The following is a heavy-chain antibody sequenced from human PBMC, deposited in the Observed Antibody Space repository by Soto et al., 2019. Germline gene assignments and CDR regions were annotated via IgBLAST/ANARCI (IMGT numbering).Heavy chain of an antibody. D-gene: IGHD3-22*01. Sequence: SETLSLTCTVSGGSISSSSYYWGWIRQPPGKGLEWIGSIYYSGSTYYNPSLKSRVTISVDTSKNQFSLKLSSVTAADTAVYYCAKDDYYDSSGYYHRVSGYAMDVWGQGTTVTVSS. CDR3: AKDDYYDSSGYYHRVSGYAMDV. J-gene: IGHJ6*02. V-gene: IGHV4-39*02. CDR1: GGSISSSSYY. CDR2: IYYSGST.